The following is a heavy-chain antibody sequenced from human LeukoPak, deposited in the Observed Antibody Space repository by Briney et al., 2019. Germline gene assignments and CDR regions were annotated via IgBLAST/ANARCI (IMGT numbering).Heavy chain of an antibody. J-gene: IGHJ4*02. CDR3: ARTGSYSSGWYDY. D-gene: IGHD6-19*01. CDR1: GDSISSYY. CDR2: IYYSGST. Sequence: PSETLSLTCTVSGDSISSYYWSWIRQPPGKGLEWIGYIYYSGSTNYNPSLKSRVTISVDTSKNQFSLKLSSVTAADTAVYYCARTGSYSSGWYDYWGQGTLVTVSS. V-gene: IGHV4-59*01.